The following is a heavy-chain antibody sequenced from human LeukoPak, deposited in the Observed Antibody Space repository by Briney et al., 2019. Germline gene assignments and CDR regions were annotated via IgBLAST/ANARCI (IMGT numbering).Heavy chain of an antibody. V-gene: IGHV3-23*01. CDR3: ARAERTGYGDYYYFDY. J-gene: IGHJ4*02. Sequence: GGSLRLSCAASGFTFSSYAMTWVRKAPGKGLEWVSAISTSGDSTYYADSVKGRFTISRDNSKNTLYLQMNSLRAEDTAVYYCARAERTGYGDYYYFDYWGQGTLVTVSS. CDR1: GFTFSSYA. CDR2: ISTSGDST. D-gene: IGHD4-17*01.